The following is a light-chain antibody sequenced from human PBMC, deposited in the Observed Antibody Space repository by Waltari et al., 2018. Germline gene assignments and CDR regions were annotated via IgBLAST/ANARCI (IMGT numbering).Light chain of an antibody. CDR3: GTWDSSLSGAV. CDR2: ENT. V-gene: IGLV1-51*02. J-gene: IGLJ7*01. Sequence: QSMLTQPPSVSAAPGQRVTIPCSGGSSKIGNNYVSWYRQFPGTAPKLLIYENTERPSGIPGRFSGSKSGTSATLDITGLQAGDEADYYCGTWDSSLSGAVFGGGTHLTVL. CDR1: SSKIGNNY.